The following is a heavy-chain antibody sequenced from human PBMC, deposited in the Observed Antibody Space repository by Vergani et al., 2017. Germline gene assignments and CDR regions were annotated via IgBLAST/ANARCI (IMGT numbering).Heavy chain of an antibody. Sequence: EVQLVESGGGLVQPGRSLRLSCAASGFTFDDYAMHWVRQAPGKGLEWVSGISWNSGSIGYADSVKGRFTISRDNAKNSLYLQRNSLRAEDTALYYCAVGDTAMATGYWGQGTLVTVSS. CDR3: AVGDTAMATGY. CDR2: ISWNSGSI. D-gene: IGHD5-18*01. CDR1: GFTFDDYA. V-gene: IGHV3-9*01. J-gene: IGHJ4*02.